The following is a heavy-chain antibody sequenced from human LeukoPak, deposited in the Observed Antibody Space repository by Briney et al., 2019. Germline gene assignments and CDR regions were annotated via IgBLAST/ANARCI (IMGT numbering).Heavy chain of an antibody. D-gene: IGHD2/OR15-2a*01. CDR3: ARALNGYFYAFDS. CDR1: GGSISSGEYY. J-gene: IGHJ4*02. V-gene: IGHV4-30-4*01. CDR2: LSYTGST. Sequence: SQTLSLTCTVSGGSISSGEYYWSWIRQPPGKGLEWIGYLSYTGSTYYNPSVKSRVSISVDTSKNQFSLKLTSVTAADTAVYYCARALNGYFYAFDSWGQGTLVTVSS.